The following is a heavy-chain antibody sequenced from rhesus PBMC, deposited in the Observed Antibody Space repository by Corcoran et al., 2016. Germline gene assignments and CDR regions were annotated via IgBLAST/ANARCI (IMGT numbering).Heavy chain of an antibody. CDR1: GGSISGYYL. Sequence: QVQLQESGPGVVKASETLSLTCAVSGGSISGYYLWSWIRQPPGKGLEWIGYIYGGSGSTSFNHSLNSRVIISIDTSKNQFSLKVNAVTAADTAVYYCARSLRYYSGSYYPDFDYWGQGGLVTVSS. CDR2: IYGGSGST. D-gene: IGHD3-16*01. J-gene: IGHJ4*01. CDR3: ARSLRYYSGSYYPDFDY. V-gene: IGHV4-143*01.